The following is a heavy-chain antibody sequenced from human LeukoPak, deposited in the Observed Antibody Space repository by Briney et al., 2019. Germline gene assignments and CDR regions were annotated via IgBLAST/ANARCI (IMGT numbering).Heavy chain of an antibody. V-gene: IGHV3-21*01. CDR1: GFTFSFYS. CDR2: ISSSSSYI. Sequence: GGSLRLSCAASGFTFSFYSMESVRQAPGKGLEWVSSISSSSSYIHYADSVKGRFTISRDNAKNSLYLHMNSLRAEDTALYYFASIDSNDAFDVWGQGTMVTVSS. D-gene: IGHD3-9*01. J-gene: IGHJ3*01. CDR3: ASIDSNDAFDV.